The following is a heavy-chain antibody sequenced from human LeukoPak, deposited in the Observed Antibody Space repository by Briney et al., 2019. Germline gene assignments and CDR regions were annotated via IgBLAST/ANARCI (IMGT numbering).Heavy chain of an antibody. CDR1: GFIFSSNG. CDR3: ARVGRRPTAFDY. J-gene: IGHJ4*02. V-gene: IGHV3-48*04. Sequence: QAGGSLRLSCTASGFIFSSNGMNWVRQAPGKGLEWISHISSSGNTAYYADSVKGRFTISRDNAKNSLYLQMNSLRAEDTAVYYCARVGRRPTAFDYWGQGTLVTVSS. CDR2: ISSSGNTA. D-gene: IGHD4-11*01.